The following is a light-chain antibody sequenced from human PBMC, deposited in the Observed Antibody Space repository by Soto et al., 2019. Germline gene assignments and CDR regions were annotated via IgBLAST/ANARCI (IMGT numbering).Light chain of an antibody. J-gene: IGLJ2*01. CDR1: SSNIGSNT. Sequence: QSVLTQPPSASGTPGQRVAISCSGSSSNIGSNTVNWYQQLPGTAPKLLIYSNNQRPSGVPDRFSGSKSGTSTSLAIGGLQSEDEAEYYCASWDDSLNGVIFGGGTKLTVL. CDR2: SNN. V-gene: IGLV1-44*01. CDR3: ASWDDSLNGVI.